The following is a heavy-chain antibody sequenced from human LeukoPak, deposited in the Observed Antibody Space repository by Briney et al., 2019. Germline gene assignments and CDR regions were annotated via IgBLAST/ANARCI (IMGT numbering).Heavy chain of an antibody. D-gene: IGHD1-14*01. CDR1: GFTFSSTG. CDR2: IRYDGNNK. J-gene: IGHJ4*02. Sequence: GGSLRLSCTASGFTFSSTGMHWVRQAPGKGLEWVSYIRYDGNNKYYGDSVKGRLTVSRDNSKNTLYMQMNSLRVEDTAVYYCARTYNPDYWGQGTLVTVSS. V-gene: IGHV3-30*02. CDR3: ARTYNPDY.